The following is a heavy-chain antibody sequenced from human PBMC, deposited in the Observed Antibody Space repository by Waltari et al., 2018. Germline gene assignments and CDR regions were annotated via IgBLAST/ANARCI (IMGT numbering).Heavy chain of an antibody. CDR1: GFTFSSYA. CDR2: INGSGGAT. V-gene: IGHV3-23*01. CDR3: AKPYRIASAGYFDY. Sequence: EVQLLESGGGLVQPGGSLRLSCAASGFTFSSYAMSWVRQAPGKGLEWVSTINGSGGATYYADSVKGRFTISRDNSKNTLYLQMNSLRAEDTAVYYCAKPYRIASAGYFDYWGQGSLVTVSS. D-gene: IGHD6-13*01. J-gene: IGHJ4*02.